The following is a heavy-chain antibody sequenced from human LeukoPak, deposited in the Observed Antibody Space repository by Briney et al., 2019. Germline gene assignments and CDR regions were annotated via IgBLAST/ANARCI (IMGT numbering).Heavy chain of an antibody. J-gene: IGHJ4*02. D-gene: IGHD5-18*01. V-gene: IGHV3-23*03. CDR2: IYSGGST. CDR3: AKDGYSYGADY. CDR1: GFTFSSYA. Sequence: PGGSLRLSCAASGFTFSSYAMSWVRQAPGKGLEWVSVIYSGGSTYYADSVKGRFTISRDNSKNTLYLQMNSLRAEDTAVYYCAKDGYSYGADYWGQGTLVTVSS.